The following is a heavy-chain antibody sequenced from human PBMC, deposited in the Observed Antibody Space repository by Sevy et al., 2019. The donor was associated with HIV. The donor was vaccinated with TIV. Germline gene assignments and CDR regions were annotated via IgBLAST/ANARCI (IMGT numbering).Heavy chain of an antibody. J-gene: IGHJ3*02. V-gene: IGHV1-69*13. CDR2: IIPIFGTA. D-gene: IGHD3-10*01. CDR1: GGTFSSYA. Sequence: ASVKVSCKASGGTFSSYAISWVRQAPGQGLEWMGGIIPIFGTANYAQKFQGRVTITADESTSTAYMELSSLRSEDTAVYYCARSSGRVVADAVDIWGQGTMVTVSS. CDR3: ARSSGRVVADAVDI.